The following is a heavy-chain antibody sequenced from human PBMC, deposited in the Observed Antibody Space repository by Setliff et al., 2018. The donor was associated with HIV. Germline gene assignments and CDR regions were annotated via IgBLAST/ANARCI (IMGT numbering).Heavy chain of an antibody. J-gene: IGHJ6*02. Sequence: ASVKVSCKASGYTFTSYGISWVRQAPGQGLEWMGWISAYSGNTNYAQKLQGRVTMTTDTSTSTAYMEVSRLRSDDTAVYYCARDHCSSSGCYEYSYYGMDVWGQGTTVTVSS. CDR2: ISAYSGNT. V-gene: IGHV1-18*01. CDR1: GYTFTSYG. D-gene: IGHD2-2*01. CDR3: ARDHCSSSGCYEYSYYGMDV.